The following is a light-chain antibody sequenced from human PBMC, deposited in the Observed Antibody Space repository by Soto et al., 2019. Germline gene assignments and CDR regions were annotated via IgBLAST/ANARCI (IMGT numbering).Light chain of an antibody. J-gene: IGLJ1*01. CDR1: SSDVGGYDY. CDR3: CSYTGSTGDV. V-gene: IGLV2-14*01. CDR2: EVT. Sequence: QSVLTQPASVSVSPGQSITISCTGTSSDVGGYDYVSWYQQHPLKAPKLIIYEVTNRPSGVSSRFSGSKSGNTASLTISGLQAEDEADYYCCSYTGSTGDVFGTGTKVTVL.